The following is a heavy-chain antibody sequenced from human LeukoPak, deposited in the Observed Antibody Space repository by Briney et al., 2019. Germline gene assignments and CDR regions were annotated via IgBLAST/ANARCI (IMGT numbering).Heavy chain of an antibody. V-gene: IGHV4-59*01. D-gene: IGHD6-19*01. CDR2: IYYSGCT. J-gene: IGHJ6*02. CDR1: VGSISSYY. CDR3: ARDLSYSSGRRGCMAV. Sequence: SETLSLTCTVSVGSISSYYWSWIRQPPGKGLEWIGYIYYSGCTNYNPSLKSRVTISVDTSKNQFSLKLSSVTASDTAVYYCARDLSYSSGRRGCMAVWGQGTTVTVSS.